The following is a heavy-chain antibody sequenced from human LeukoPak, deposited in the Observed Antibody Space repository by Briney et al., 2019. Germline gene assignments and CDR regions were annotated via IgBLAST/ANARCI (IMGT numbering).Heavy chain of an antibody. CDR2: IYSSGST. J-gene: IGHJ4*02. CDR1: GGSISSYY. Sequence: SETLSLTCTVSGGSISSYYWSWIRQPPGKGLEWIGSIYSSGSTYYNASLQSRVTISIETSKNQISLRLNSVTAADTAIYYCAKSGGYGLIDYWGQGTLVTVSS. CDR3: AKSGGYGLIDY. V-gene: IGHV4-59*04. D-gene: IGHD1-26*01.